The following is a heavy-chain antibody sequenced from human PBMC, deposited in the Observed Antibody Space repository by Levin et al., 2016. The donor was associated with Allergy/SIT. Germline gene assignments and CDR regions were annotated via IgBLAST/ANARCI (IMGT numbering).Heavy chain of an antibody. CDR2: INPNSGGT. CDR1: GYTFTGYY. Sequence: ASVKVSCKASGYTFTGYYMHWVRQAPGQGLEWMGWINPNSGGTNYAQKFQGRVTMTRDTSISTAYMELSRLRSDDTAVYYCARDPNLTGHHSYYYYGMDVWGQGTTVTVSS. CDR3: ARDPNLTGHHSYYYYGMDV. J-gene: IGHJ6*02. V-gene: IGHV1-2*02. D-gene: IGHD3-9*01.